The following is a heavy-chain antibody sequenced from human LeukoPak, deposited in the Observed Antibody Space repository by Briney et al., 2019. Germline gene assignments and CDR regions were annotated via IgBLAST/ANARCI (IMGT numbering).Heavy chain of an antibody. CDR2: MNTNTGNP. CDR1: GYTFTNYA. V-gene: IGHV7-4-1*02. J-gene: IGHJ4*02. D-gene: IGHD3-22*01. CDR3: AALSYDSSGYYYPFDY. Sequence: GASVKVSCKASGYTFTNYAMNWVRQAPGQGLEWMGWMNTNTGNPTYAQGFTGRFVFSLDTSVSTAYLQISSLKTEDTAVYYCAALSYDSSGYYYPFDYWGQGTLVTVSS.